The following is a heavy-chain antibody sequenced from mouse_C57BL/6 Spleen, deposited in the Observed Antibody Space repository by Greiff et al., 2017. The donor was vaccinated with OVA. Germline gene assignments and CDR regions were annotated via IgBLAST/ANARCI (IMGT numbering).Heavy chain of an antibody. D-gene: IGHD2-5*01. CDR3: ARLSSNYDYAMDY. CDR1: GFTFSDYG. V-gene: IGHV5-17*01. Sequence: EVKLVESGGGLVKPGGSLKLSCAASGFTFSDYGMHWVRQAPEKGLEWVAYISSGSSTIYYADTVKGRFTISRDNAKNTLFLQMTSLRSEDTAVYYCARLSSNYDYAMDYWGQGTSVTVSS. CDR2: ISSGSSTI. J-gene: IGHJ4*01.